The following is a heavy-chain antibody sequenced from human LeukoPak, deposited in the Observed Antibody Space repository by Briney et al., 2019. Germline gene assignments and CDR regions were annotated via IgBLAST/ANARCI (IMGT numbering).Heavy chain of an antibody. J-gene: IGHJ4*02. CDR1: GYTFTSYY. Sequence: EASVKLSCEASGYTFTSYYMHWVRQAPGQGLEWMGIINPSGSSTSYAQKFQGRVTMTSDTSTSTVYMELSSLRSEDRAGSYCGRVGHSSGYLDYWRRGTRVSVPS. CDR3: GRVGHSSGYLDY. CDR2: INPSGSST. V-gene: IGHV1-46*01. D-gene: IGHD3-22*01.